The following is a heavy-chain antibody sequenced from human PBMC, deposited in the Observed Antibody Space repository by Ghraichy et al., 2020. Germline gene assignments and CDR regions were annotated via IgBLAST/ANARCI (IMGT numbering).Heavy chain of an antibody. CDR3: AKVIVVVGNIPSFDS. D-gene: IGHD3-22*01. CDR2: IGGSGGTT. V-gene: IGHV3-23*01. J-gene: IGHJ4*02. Sequence: GGSLRLSCAASGFTFRSYAMSWVRLAPGKGLEWVASIGGSGGTTYYGDSVKGRFTISRDNSNNTLFLQMDSLRDEDTATYYCAKVIVVVGNIPSFDSWGQGTVVTVSS. CDR1: GFTFRSYA.